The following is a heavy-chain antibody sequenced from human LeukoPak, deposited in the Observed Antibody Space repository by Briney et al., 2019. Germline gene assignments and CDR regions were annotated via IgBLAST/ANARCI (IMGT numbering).Heavy chain of an antibody. CDR3: SRFHGSTNSCPLLYYHYGMDV. Sequence: GWSLRLSCLASGFFLDNYWMHWVRLAPGKGPEWVARINSDGRNTPYADSVKGRFTISRSNAQDTLYLPMESPEGDDQGGYLWSRFHGSTNSCPLLYYHYGMDVWGQGTTVTVSS. D-gene: IGHD2-2*01. V-gene: IGHV3-74*01. CDR2: INSDGRNT. CDR1: GFFLDNYW. J-gene: IGHJ6*02.